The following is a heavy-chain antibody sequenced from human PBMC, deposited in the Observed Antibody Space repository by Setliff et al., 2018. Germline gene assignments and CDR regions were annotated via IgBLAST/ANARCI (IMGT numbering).Heavy chain of an antibody. J-gene: IGHJ4*02. D-gene: IGHD5-12*01. V-gene: IGHV4-39*02. Sequence: SETLSLTCTVSGVSIGDTYYWAWIRQPPGKGLEWVGSVSFSGSAYFSPSLKSRVAISLDTSTNVFSLKLSSLIAADTAMYYCARFSYDSYFDYWGQGTLVTVSS. CDR1: GVSIGDTYY. CDR3: ARFSYDSYFDY. CDR2: VSFSGSA.